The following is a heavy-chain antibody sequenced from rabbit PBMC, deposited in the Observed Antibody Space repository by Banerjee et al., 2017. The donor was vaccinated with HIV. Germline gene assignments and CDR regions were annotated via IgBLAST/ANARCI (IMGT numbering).Heavy chain of an antibody. D-gene: IGHD6-1*01. J-gene: IGHJ6*01. CDR3: ARDGYGGGDDYDL. V-gene: IGHV1S45*01. Sequence: QEQLVESGGGLVQPEGSLALTCTASGFTISSSYYLCWVRQAPGKGLEWIACIYAGSSGSTYYASWAKGRFTISKTSSSTTVTLQMTSLTAADTATYFCARDGYGGGDDYDLWGPGTLVTVS. CDR2: IYAGSSGST. CDR1: GFTISSSYY.